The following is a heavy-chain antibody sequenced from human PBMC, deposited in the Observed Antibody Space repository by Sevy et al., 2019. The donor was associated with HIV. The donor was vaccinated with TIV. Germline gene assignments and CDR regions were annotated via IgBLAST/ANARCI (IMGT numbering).Heavy chain of an antibody. Sequence: SETLSLTCTVSGGSMNNHHWSWIRQPPGKGLEWIGFIYYSGTTSYNASLKSRVTISVDTSKNQFSLNLSSVTAADTAIYFCARYYCINGVCYGFDYWGQGTLVTVSS. CDR1: GGSMNNHH. CDR2: IYYSGTT. CDR3: ARYYCINGVCYGFDY. D-gene: IGHD2-8*01. J-gene: IGHJ4*02. V-gene: IGHV4-59*11.